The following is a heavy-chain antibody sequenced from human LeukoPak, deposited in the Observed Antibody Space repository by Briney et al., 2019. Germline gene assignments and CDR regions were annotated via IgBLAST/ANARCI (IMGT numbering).Heavy chain of an antibody. J-gene: IGHJ4*02. CDR1: GFTFSGYG. D-gene: IGHD3-3*01. V-gene: IGHV3-23*01. Sequence: GGSLRLSCAASGFTFSGYGMNWVRQAPGKGLEWVSGISGSGGSAYYADSVKGRFTISRDNSKNTLYLQMNSLRAEDTAVYYCAKTFLRFLEWLPPGYWGQGTLVTVSS. CDR2: ISGSGGSA. CDR3: AKTFLRFLEWLPPGY.